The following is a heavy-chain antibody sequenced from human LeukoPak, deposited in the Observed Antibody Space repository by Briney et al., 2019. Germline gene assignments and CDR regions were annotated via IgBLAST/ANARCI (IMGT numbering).Heavy chain of an antibody. D-gene: IGHD3-22*01. Sequence: SETLSLTCTVSGGSISSYYWSWIGQPPGKGLEWIGYIYSSGSTNYNPSLKSRVTISVDTSKNQFSLKLSSVTAADTAVYYCARREISSGYVYYFDYWGQGTLVTVSS. CDR1: GGSISSYY. V-gene: IGHV4-59*01. J-gene: IGHJ4*02. CDR2: IYSSGST. CDR3: ARREISSGYVYYFDY.